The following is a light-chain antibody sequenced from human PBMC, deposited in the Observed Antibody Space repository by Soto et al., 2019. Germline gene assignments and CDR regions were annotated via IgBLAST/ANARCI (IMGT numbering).Light chain of an antibody. CDR1: QSVSRSF. CDR2: GAS. CDR3: QQYEDSPVT. J-gene: IGKJ1*01. Sequence: EIVLTQSPGTLSLSPGERATLSCRASQSVSRSFLAWYQQKPGQAPRLLIYGASSRASGIPDRFSGSGSGTDFTLTISRLAPEDFAVYYCQQYEDSPVTFGQGTKVDI. V-gene: IGKV3-20*01.